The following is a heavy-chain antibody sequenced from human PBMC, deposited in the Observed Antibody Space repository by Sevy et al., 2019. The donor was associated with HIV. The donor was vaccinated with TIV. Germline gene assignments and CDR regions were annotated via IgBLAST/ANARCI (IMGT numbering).Heavy chain of an antibody. Sequence: GGSLRLSCAASGFTFSSYAMHWVRQAPGKGLEWVAVISYDGSNKYYADSVKGRFTISRDNSKNMLYLQMNSLRAEDTAVYYCASGFLEWLFLEAFDIWGQGTMVTVSS. CDR3: ASGFLEWLFLEAFDI. CDR2: ISYDGSNK. D-gene: IGHD3-3*01. J-gene: IGHJ3*02. V-gene: IGHV3-30-3*01. CDR1: GFTFSSYA.